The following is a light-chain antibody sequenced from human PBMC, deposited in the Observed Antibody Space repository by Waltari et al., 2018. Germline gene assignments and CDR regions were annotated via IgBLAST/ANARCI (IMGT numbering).Light chain of an antibody. CDR1: QSISTW. CDR2: KAS. CDR3: QQYNTYVT. J-gene: IGKJ3*01. Sequence: DIQMTQSPSTLSASVGDRVTITCRPSQSISTWLAWYQQKPGKAPNLLIYKASSLESGVPSRFSGSGSGTEFTLTISSLQPDDFATFYCQQYNTYVTFGPGTKVDIK. V-gene: IGKV1-5*03.